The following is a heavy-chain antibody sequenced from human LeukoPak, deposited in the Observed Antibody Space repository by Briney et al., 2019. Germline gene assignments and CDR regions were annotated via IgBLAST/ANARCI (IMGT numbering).Heavy chain of an antibody. CDR3: AKYRSAWSFDY. J-gene: IGHJ4*02. V-gene: IGHV3-23*01. D-gene: IGHD6-13*01. CDR2: ISDSGGST. CDR1: GFPFSSYA. Sequence: GGSLRLSCSASGFPFSSYAMHWVRQAPGKGLEYVSAISDSGGSTYYADSVKGRFTISRDNSKNTLYLQVNSLRAEDTAVYYCAKYRSAWSFDYWGQGTLVIVSS.